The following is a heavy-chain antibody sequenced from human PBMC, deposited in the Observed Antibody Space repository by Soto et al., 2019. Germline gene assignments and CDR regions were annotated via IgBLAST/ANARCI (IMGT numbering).Heavy chain of an antibody. CDR2: ISAYNGNT. CDR3: ARARYGVIRNYYGMDV. D-gene: IGHD2-21*01. CDR1: GYTFTSYG. Sequence: ASVKVSCKASGYTFTSYGISWVRQAPGQGLEWMGWISAYNGNTNYAQKLQGRVTMTTDTSTSTAYMELRSLRSDDTAVYYCARARYGVIRNYYGMDVWGQGTTVTVS. V-gene: IGHV1-18*01. J-gene: IGHJ6*02.